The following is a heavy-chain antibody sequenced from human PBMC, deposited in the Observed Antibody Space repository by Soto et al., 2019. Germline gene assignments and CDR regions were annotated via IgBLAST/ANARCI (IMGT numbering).Heavy chain of an antibody. CDR1: VFTFSNYG. V-gene: IGHV3-30*18. Sequence: GWSLRLSCASSVFTFSNYGMHWVRQTPGKGLEWVALILYDGSNKYYADSVKGRFTISRDNSKNTLYLQVSSLRAEDTAVYYCAKSRDAYNFYFYYGMDVWGQGTTVTVSS. J-gene: IGHJ6*02. D-gene: IGHD2-2*01. CDR3: AKSRDAYNFYFYYGMDV. CDR2: ILYDGSNK.